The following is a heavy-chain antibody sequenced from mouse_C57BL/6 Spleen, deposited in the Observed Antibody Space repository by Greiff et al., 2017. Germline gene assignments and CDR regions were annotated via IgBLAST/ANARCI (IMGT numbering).Heavy chain of an antibody. D-gene: IGHD4-1*01. Sequence: QVQLKQSGPELVKPGASVKISCKASGYTFTDYYINWVKQRPGQGLEWIGWIFPGSGSTYYNEKFKGKATLTVDKSSSTAYMLLSSLTSEDSAVYFCARKAGLELGPFDYWGQGTTLTVSS. CDR3: ARKAGLELGPFDY. V-gene: IGHV1-75*01. CDR2: IFPGSGST. CDR1: GYTFTDYY. J-gene: IGHJ2*01.